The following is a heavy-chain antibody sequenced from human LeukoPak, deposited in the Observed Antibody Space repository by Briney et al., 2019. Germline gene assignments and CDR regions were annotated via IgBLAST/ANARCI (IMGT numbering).Heavy chain of an antibody. J-gene: IGHJ4*02. Sequence: ASVKVSCKASGYTFTSYGITWVRQAPGQGLEWMGWISGYNGNTNYAQKFRGRVTMTTDTSTSTAYMELRSLTSDDTAVYFCARVVLGSSGYFYSVDYWGQGTLVTVSS. CDR1: GYTFTSYG. CDR2: ISGYNGNT. CDR3: ARVVLGSSGYFYSVDY. V-gene: IGHV1-18*01. D-gene: IGHD3-22*01.